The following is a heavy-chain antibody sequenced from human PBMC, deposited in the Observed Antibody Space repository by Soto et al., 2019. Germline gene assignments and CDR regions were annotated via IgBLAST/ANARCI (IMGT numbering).Heavy chain of an antibody. Sequence: DVKLVESGGGMVQPGDSLRLSCEVSGFIFSMYSMSWVRQNPGKGLEWVAKIPQDGVDGHYADAVKGRFSISRDNGKHSLYLQMKNLRAEDTAVYYSDRDHLILPAHDFFYGSDVWGRGSTVTVSS. D-gene: IGHD2-21*02. CDR3: DRDHLILPAHDFFYGSDV. J-gene: IGHJ6*02. CDR1: GFIFSMYS. V-gene: IGHV3-7*03. CDR2: IPQDGVDG.